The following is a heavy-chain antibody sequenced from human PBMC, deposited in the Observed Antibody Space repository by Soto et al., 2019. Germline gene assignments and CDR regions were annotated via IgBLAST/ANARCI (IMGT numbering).Heavy chain of an antibody. CDR3: ARGITMIVTLRFDP. Sequence: PSETLSLTCAVYGGSFSGYYWSWIRQPPGKGLEWIGEINHSGSTNYNPSLKSRVTISVDTSKNQFYLKLSSVTAADTAVYYCARGITMIVTLRFDPWGQGTLVTVSS. V-gene: IGHV4-34*01. CDR1: GGSFSGYY. J-gene: IGHJ5*02. D-gene: IGHD3-22*01. CDR2: INHSGST.